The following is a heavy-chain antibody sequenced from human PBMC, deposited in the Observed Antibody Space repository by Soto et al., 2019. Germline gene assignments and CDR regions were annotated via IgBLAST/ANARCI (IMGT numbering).Heavy chain of an antibody. D-gene: IGHD3-16*01. J-gene: IGHJ4*02. Sequence: PSETLSLTCTVSGGSISSYYLSWIRQHPGKGLEWIGYIYYSGSTNYNPSLKSRVTISVDTSKNQFSLKLSSVTAADTAVYYCARAWGYYFDYWGQGTLVTVSS. CDR1: GGSISSYY. V-gene: IGHV4-59*01. CDR2: IYYSGST. CDR3: ARAWGYYFDY.